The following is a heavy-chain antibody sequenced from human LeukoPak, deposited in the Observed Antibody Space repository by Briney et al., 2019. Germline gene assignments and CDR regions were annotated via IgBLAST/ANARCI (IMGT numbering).Heavy chain of an antibody. J-gene: IGHJ4*02. CDR3: ARVADYYDSRQFDY. CDR2: IYYSGST. Sequence: SETLSLTCTVSGGSISSSSYYWGWIRQPPGKGLEWIGSIYYSGSTYYNPSLKSRVTISVDTSKNQFSLKLSSVTAADTAVYYCARVADYYDSRQFDYWGQGTLVTVSS. CDR1: GGSISSSSYY. D-gene: IGHD3-22*01. V-gene: IGHV4-39*07.